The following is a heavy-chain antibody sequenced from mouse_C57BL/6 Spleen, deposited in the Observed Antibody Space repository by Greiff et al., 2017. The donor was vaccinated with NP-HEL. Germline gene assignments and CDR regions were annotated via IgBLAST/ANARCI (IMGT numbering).Heavy chain of an antibody. D-gene: IGHD1-1*01. CDR3: ARATVVPDY. CDR1: GYAFTNYL. J-gene: IGHJ2*01. V-gene: IGHV1-54*01. Sequence: VKLMESGAELVRPGTSVKVSCKASGYAFTNYLIEWVKQRPGQGLEWIGVINPGSGGTNYNEKFKGKATLTADKSSSTAYMQLSSLTSEDSAVYFCARATVVPDYWGQGTTLTVSS. CDR2: INPGSGGT.